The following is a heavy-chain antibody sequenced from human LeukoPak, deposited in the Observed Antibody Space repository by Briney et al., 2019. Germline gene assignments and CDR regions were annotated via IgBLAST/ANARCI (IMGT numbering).Heavy chain of an antibody. J-gene: IGHJ4*02. Sequence: TGGSLRLSCAASGFTVSSNYMNWVRQAPGKGLEWVSVIYGGGNIYYADSVKGRFTISRDNSKNTLYLQMNSLRAEDTAVYYCARGAGYNYLYYFDYWGQGTLVTVSS. CDR1: GFTVSSNY. CDR2: IYGGGNI. CDR3: ARGAGYNYLYYFDY. V-gene: IGHV3-53*01. D-gene: IGHD5-24*01.